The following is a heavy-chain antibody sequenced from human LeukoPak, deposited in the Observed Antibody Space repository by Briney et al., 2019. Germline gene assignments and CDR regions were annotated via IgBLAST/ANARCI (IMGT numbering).Heavy chain of an antibody. CDR2: IYNSGST. CDR1: GGSISSYY. CDR3: ARSATDAFDI. V-gene: IGHV4-59*08. D-gene: IGHD6-25*01. Sequence: SETLSLTCTVSGGSISSYYWSWIRQPPGKGLECIGYIYNSGSTNYNPSLKSRVSISVDTSKNQFSLKLSSVTAADTAVYYCARSATDAFDIWGQGTMVTVSS. J-gene: IGHJ3*02.